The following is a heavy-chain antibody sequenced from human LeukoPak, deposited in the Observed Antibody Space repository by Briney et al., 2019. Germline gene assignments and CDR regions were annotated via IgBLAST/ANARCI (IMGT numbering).Heavy chain of an antibody. CDR3: AKEFNRGLPDY. V-gene: IGHV3-30*18. D-gene: IGHD2-21*01. Sequence: GGSLRLSCAASGFTFSTYGMHWVRQAPGKGLEWVAVISYDGSNEYYADSVKGRFTISRDNSKNTLYLQMSSLRGEDTAVYYCAKEFNRGLPDYWGQGTLVTVPS. CDR2: ISYDGSNE. J-gene: IGHJ4*02. CDR1: GFTFSTYG.